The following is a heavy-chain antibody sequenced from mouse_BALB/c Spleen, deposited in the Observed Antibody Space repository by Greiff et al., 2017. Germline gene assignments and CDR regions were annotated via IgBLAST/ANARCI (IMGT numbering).Heavy chain of an antibody. V-gene: IGHV1S126*01. Sequence: QVQLKQSGPQLVRPGASVKISCKASGYSFTSYWMHWVKQRPGQGLEWIGMIDPSDSETRLNQKFKDKATLTVDKSSSTAYMQLSSPTSEDSAVYYCARSRYYYGSIFDYWGQGTTLTVSS. D-gene: IGHD1-1*01. CDR3: ARSRYYYGSIFDY. CDR1: GYSFTSYW. CDR2: IDPSDSET. J-gene: IGHJ2*01.